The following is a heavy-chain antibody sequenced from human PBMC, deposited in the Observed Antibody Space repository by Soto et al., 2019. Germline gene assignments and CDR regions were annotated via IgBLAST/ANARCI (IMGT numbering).Heavy chain of an antibody. Sequence: QVQLVQSGAEVKKPGSSVKVSCKASGDTFSNYTISWVRQVPGQGLEWMGRIIPILNIANYAQKFQGRVTITADKSTSTAYMELSSLRSEDTAVYYCASVSEMGTVTKGYYYYMDVWGKGTTVTVSS. CDR1: GDTFSNYT. J-gene: IGHJ6*03. CDR3: ASVSEMGTVTKGYYYYMDV. CDR2: IIPILNIA. D-gene: IGHD4-17*01. V-gene: IGHV1-69*02.